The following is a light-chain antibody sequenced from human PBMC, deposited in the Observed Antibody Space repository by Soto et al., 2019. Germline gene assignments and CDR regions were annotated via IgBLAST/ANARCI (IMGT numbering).Light chain of an antibody. V-gene: IGLV2-8*01. Sequence: SGLTQPPSASGSLGQSVTISCTGTSSDVGAYNYVSWYQQHPGKAPKLMIYEVTRRPSGVPDRFSGSKSGNTASLNVSGLQAEDEADYYCCAYADNTAYVFGTGPKVTVL. CDR1: SSDVGAYNY. J-gene: IGLJ1*01. CDR2: EVT. CDR3: CAYADNTAYV.